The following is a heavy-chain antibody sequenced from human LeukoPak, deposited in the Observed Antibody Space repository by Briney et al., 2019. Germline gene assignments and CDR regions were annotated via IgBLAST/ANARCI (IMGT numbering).Heavy chain of an antibody. Sequence: SGPTLVNPTQTLMLTCTFSGFSLRTSGVGVGWIRQPPGKVLEWLALIYWDDDKRYSPSLKSRLTITKDTSKNQVVLTMTNMDPVDTATYCCAHSKSWWLRGAATFDYWGQGTLVTVSS. CDR3: AHSKSWWLRGAATFDY. CDR2: IYWDDDK. V-gene: IGHV2-5*02. D-gene: IGHD5-12*01. J-gene: IGHJ4*02. CDR1: GFSLRTSGVG.